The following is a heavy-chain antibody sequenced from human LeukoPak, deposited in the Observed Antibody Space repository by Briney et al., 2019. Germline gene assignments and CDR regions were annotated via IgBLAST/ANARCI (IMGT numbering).Heavy chain of an antibody. CDR3: AKDLPGYYDSSGFS. D-gene: IGHD3-22*01. CDR1: GFTFSSYA. CDR2: ISGIGGTT. J-gene: IGHJ4*02. Sequence: GGSLRLSCAASGFTFSSYAMSWVRQAPGKGLEWVSAISGIGGTTYNADSVKGRFTISRDNSKNTLYLQMSSLRAEDTAVYYCAKDLPGYYDSSGFSWGQGTLVTDSS. V-gene: IGHV3-23*01.